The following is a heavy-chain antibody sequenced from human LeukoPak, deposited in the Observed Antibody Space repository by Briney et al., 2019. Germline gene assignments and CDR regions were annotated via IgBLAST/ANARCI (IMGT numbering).Heavy chain of an antibody. CDR3: ARPNDLVVPAAMTRSEFDY. J-gene: IGHJ4*02. Sequence: GGSLRLSCAASGFTFSSYWMHWVRQAPGKGLVWVSRINSDGSSTSYADSVKGRFTISRGNAKNTLYLQMNSLRAEDTAVYYCARPNDLVVPAAMTRSEFDYWGQGTLVTVSS. CDR2: INSDGSST. D-gene: IGHD2-2*01. CDR1: GFTFSSYW. V-gene: IGHV3-74*01.